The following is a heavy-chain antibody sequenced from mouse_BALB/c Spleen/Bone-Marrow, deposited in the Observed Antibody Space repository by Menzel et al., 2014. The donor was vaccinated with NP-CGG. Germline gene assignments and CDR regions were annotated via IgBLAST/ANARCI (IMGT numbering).Heavy chain of an antibody. J-gene: IGHJ2*01. Sequence: VQLQQSGAELVRPGASVKLSCKASGYTFTSYWINWVKQRPGQGLEWIGNIYPSDSYTNYNQKFKDKATLTVDKSSSTAYMQLSSPTSEGSAVYYCTRKYGPLYYFDYWGQGTTLTVSS. CDR3: TRKYGPLYYFDY. V-gene: IGHV1-69*02. CDR1: GYTFTSYW. CDR2: IYPSDSYT. D-gene: IGHD2-10*02.